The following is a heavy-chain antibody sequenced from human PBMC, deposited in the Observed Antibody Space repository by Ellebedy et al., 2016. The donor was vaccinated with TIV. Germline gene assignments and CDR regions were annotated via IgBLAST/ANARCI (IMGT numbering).Heavy chain of an antibody. CDR2: IWYDGSNK. J-gene: IGHJ3*02. D-gene: IGHD1-26*01. V-gene: IGHV3-33*01. CDR1: GFTFSSYG. Sequence: PGGSLRLSCAASGFTFSSYGIHWVRQAPGKGLEWVSVIWYDGSNKDYADSVKGRFTISRDNSKNTVYLQMNSLRAEDTAVYYYARGLVGGTPRAFDIWGQGTMVTVSS. CDR3: ARGLVGGTPRAFDI.